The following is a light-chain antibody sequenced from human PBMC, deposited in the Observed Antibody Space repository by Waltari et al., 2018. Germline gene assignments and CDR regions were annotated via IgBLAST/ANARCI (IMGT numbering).Light chain of an antibody. CDR1: GNVGGSNY. Sequence: QSALTQPRSWSGSLGQSCTIPCPVPGNVGGSNYVSWYQQQPRTAPKLVIYGVSERPSGVPDRFSGSKSGKTASLTISGLQSEDEADYYCCSYEGTYTSVLFGGGTKLTVL. CDR2: GVS. V-gene: IGLV2-11*01. J-gene: IGLJ2*01. CDR3: CSYEGTYTSVL.